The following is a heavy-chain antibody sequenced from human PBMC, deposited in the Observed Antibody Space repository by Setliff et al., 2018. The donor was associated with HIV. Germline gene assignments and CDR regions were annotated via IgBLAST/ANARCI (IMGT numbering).Heavy chain of an antibody. CDR1: SYSIDSGYF. Sequence: SETLSLTCGVSSYSIDSGYFWGWIRQPPGKGLEWIGSISHSGTTYHSPSLKSRVTISTHTSKNQFSLELTSVTAADTAIYYCARQAIATRSFDYWGQGTLVTVSS. D-gene: IGHD6-13*01. CDR2: ISHSGTT. V-gene: IGHV4-38-2*01. CDR3: ARQAIATRSFDY. J-gene: IGHJ4*02.